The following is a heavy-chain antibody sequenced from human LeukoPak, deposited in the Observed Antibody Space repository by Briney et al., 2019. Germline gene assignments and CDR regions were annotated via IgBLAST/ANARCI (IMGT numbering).Heavy chain of an antibody. J-gene: IGHJ4*02. D-gene: IGHD6-19*01. V-gene: IGHV3-30*18. CDR3: AKARHRALGAVAGDY. CDR1: GFTFSSYG. CDR2: ISYDGSNK. Sequence: GRSLRLSCAASGFTFSSYGMHWVRQAPGKGLEWVAVISYDGSNKYYADSVKGRFTISRDNSKNTLYLQMNSLRAEDTVVYYCAKARHRALGAVAGDYWGQGTLVTVSS.